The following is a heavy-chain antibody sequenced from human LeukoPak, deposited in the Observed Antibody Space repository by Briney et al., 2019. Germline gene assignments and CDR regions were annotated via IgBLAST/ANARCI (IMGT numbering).Heavy chain of an antibody. V-gene: IGHV4-34*01. J-gene: IGHJ5*02. CDR1: GGSFSGYY. Sequence: SETLSLTCAVYGGSFSGYYWSWIRQPPGKGLEWIGEINHSGGANYNPSLKSRLTISVDTSKSQFFLKLNPVTAADTAVYYCARGQGPMGYDSSGYVVDPWGQGTLVTVSS. D-gene: IGHD3-22*01. CDR2: INHSGGA. CDR3: ARGQGPMGYDSSGYVVDP.